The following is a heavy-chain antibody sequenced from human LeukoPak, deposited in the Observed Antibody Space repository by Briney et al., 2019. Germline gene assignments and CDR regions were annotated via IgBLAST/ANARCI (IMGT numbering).Heavy chain of an antibody. Sequence: PGGSLRLSYAASGFAFSGYLMHWVRQAPGKGLVWVSRINSDGSSTIYADSVKGRFTISRDNAKNTLYLQMNSLRAEDTAVYYCARDGYNDSRGYARYLDYWGQGTLVTVSS. CDR1: GFAFSGYL. CDR3: ARDGYNDSRGYARYLDY. CDR2: INSDGSST. V-gene: IGHV3-74*01. J-gene: IGHJ4*02. D-gene: IGHD3-22*01.